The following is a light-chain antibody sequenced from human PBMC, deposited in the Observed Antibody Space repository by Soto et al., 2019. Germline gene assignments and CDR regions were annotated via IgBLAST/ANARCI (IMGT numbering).Light chain of an antibody. Sequence: EIMLTQSPATLSLSPWERATLSCMASQIVSSYLAWYQQKPGQAPRLLIYDASNRATGIPARFSGSGSGTDFTLTISSLEPEDFAVYYCQQRSNWWTFGQGTKVDIK. CDR2: DAS. CDR3: QQRSNWWT. J-gene: IGKJ1*01. CDR1: QIVSSY. V-gene: IGKV3-11*01.